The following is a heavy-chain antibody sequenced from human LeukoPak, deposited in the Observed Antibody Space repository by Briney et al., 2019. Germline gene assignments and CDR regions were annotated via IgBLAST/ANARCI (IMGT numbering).Heavy chain of an antibody. D-gene: IGHD3-22*01. CDR2: TYHSGST. CDR3: AATARITIIVAVPPPFY. CDR1: GGSISSSNW. Sequence: PSGTLSLTCAVSGGSISSSNWWSWVRQPPGKGLEWIGETYHSGSTIYNSSLKSRVTISVDKSKNQFSLKLSSVTAADTAVYYCAATARITIIVAVPPPFYWGQGTLVTVSS. V-gene: IGHV4-4*02. J-gene: IGHJ4*02.